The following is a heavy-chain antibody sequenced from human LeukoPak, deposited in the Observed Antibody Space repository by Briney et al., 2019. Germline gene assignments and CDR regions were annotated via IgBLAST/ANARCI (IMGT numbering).Heavy chain of an antibody. V-gene: IGHV1-69*06. Sequence: SVKVSCKASGGTFSNFAITWVRQAPGQGLEWMGGITPIFNSANYAQRFQGRVTITADKPASTAYMELSSLTSEDTAVYYCARVERTQTTVTLGGYYIMDVWGKGTMVTVSS. CDR3: ARVERTQTTVTLGGYYIMDV. CDR1: GGTFSNFA. D-gene: IGHD4-17*01. CDR2: ITPIFNSA. J-gene: IGHJ6*04.